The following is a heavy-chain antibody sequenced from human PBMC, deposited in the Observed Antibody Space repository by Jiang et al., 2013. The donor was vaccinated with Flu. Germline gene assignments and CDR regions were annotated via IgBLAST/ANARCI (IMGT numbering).Heavy chain of an antibody. V-gene: IGHV4-39*07. CDR3: AREPWVGYGKMRYFDL. CDR2: IYYSGST. Sequence: GSIYYSGSTYYNPYPPRVESPISVDTSKNQFSLKLSSVTAADTAVYYCAREPWVGYGKMRYFDLWGRGTLVTVSS. D-gene: IGHD1-26*01. J-gene: IGHJ2*01.